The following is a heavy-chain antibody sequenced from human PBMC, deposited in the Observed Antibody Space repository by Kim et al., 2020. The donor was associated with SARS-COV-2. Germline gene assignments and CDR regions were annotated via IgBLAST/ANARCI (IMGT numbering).Heavy chain of an antibody. CDR2: IYSGGST. Sequence: GGSLRLSCAASGFTVSSNYMSWVRQAPGKGLEWVSVIYSGGSTYYADSVKGRFTISRDNSKNTLYLQMNSLRAEDTAVYYCARGMYSSSWYPIGRYYGMDVWGQGTTVTVSS. J-gene: IGHJ6*02. D-gene: IGHD6-13*01. CDR3: ARGMYSSSWYPIGRYYGMDV. V-gene: IGHV3-53*01. CDR1: GFTVSSNY.